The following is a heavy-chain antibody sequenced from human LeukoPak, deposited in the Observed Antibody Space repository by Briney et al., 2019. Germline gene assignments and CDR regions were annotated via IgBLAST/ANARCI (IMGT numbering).Heavy chain of an antibody. J-gene: IGHJ4*02. CDR1: GFTFSSYA. V-gene: IGHV3-30*04. CDR2: VSYDGSNK. CDR3: ARDWSLGYSIDY. Sequence: HSGGSLRLSCAASGFTFSSYAMDWVRQAPGKGLEWEAVVSYDGSNKFHADSVKGRFTISRDNSKNTLYLQMNSLRAEDTAVYYCARDWSLGYSIDYWGQGTLVTVSS. D-gene: IGHD5-18*01.